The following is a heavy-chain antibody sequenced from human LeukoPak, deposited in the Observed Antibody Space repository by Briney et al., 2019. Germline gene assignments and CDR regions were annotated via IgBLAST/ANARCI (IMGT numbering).Heavy chain of an antibody. CDR3: ARDFNWHFDL. Sequence: GGSLRLSCGASGFTLSSYSMNWVRQAPGRGLEWVSYISSSSITIYYADSVKGRFTISRDNAKNSLYLQMNSLRDADTAVYYCARDFNWHFDLWGRGTLVTVSS. CDR1: GFTLSSYS. V-gene: IGHV3-48*02. J-gene: IGHJ2*01. CDR2: ISSSSITI.